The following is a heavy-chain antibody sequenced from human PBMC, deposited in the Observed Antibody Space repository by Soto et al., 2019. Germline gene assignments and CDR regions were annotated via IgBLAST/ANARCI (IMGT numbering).Heavy chain of an antibody. Sequence: SETLSLTCTVSGGSISSYYWSWIRQPPGKGLEWIGYIYYSGSTNYNPSLKSRVTISVDTSKNQLSLKLSSVTAADTAVYYCASSNIAAAGFYYYGMGVWGRGTTVTVSS. CDR3: ASSNIAAAGFYYYGMGV. J-gene: IGHJ6*02. CDR1: GGSISSYY. CDR2: IYYSGST. D-gene: IGHD6-13*01. V-gene: IGHV4-59*01.